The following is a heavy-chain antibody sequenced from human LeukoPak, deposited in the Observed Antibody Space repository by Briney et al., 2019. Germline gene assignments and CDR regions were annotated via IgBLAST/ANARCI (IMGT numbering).Heavy chain of an antibody. CDR2: IKQDRSEK. CDR3: ARAPRGRYFIL. Sequence: GGSLRLSSAACAFTFSSYWMSWVRQAQGKGLEWVANIKQDRSEKYYVDSVKGRFTISRDNAKNSLYLQMNSLRAEVTAVQYCARAPRGRYFILWGRGPLVTVSS. D-gene: IGHD3-10*01. CDR1: AFTFSSYW. V-gene: IGHV3-7*01. J-gene: IGHJ2*01.